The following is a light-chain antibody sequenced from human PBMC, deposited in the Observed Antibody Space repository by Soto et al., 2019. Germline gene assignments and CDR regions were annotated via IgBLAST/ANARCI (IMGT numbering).Light chain of an antibody. CDR1: SSNIGNNH. CDR2: DNN. V-gene: IGLV1-51*01. J-gene: IGLJ3*02. Sequence: QSVLTQPPSVSAAPGQKVTVSCSGSSSNIGNNHVSWYQHLPGTAPKVLIYDNNKRPSGIPDRCSGSKSATSATLDITGRRTGDEADYYCGSWDRSLRGWVFGGGTKLTVL. CDR3: GSWDRSLRGWV.